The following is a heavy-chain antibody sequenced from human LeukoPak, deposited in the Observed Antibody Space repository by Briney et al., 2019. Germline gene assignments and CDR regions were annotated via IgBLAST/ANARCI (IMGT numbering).Heavy chain of an antibody. D-gene: IGHD4-17*01. CDR2: IYYSGST. Sequence: PSETLSLTCTVSGGSIGSSSYYWGWIRQPPGKGLNWIGSIYYSGSTYYNPSLKSRVTISVDTSRDQFSLKLSSVTAADTAVYYCARGRFMIATTVTPFAYWGQGTLVTVSS. CDR3: ARGRFMIATTVTPFAY. J-gene: IGHJ4*02. V-gene: IGHV4-39*07. CDR1: GGSIGSSSYY.